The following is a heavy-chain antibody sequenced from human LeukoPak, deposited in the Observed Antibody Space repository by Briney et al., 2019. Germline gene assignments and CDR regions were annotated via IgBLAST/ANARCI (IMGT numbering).Heavy chain of an antibody. J-gene: IGHJ6*03. CDR2: ISGSGGST. V-gene: IGHV3-23*01. Sequence: PGGSLRLSCAASGFTFSSYAMSWVRQAPGKGLEWVLAISGSGGSTYYADSVKGRFTISRDNSKNTLYLQMNSLRAEDTAVYYCAKDKSLYSSSLPYMDVWGKGTTVTVSS. CDR3: AKDKSLYSSSLPYMDV. D-gene: IGHD6-13*01. CDR1: GFTFSSYA.